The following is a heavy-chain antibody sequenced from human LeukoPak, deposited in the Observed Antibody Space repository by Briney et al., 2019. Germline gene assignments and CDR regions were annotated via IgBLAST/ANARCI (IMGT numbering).Heavy chain of an antibody. CDR1: GFTFSSYS. J-gene: IGHJ4*02. CDR2: ISSSSSTI. Sequence: GGSLRLSCAASGFTFSSYSMNWVRQAPGKGLEWVSYISSSSSTIYYADSVKGRFTISRDNAKNSLYLQMNSLRAEDTAVYYCARDVAGPFRQCHDYWGQGTLVTVSS. CDR3: ARDVAGPFRQCHDY. V-gene: IGHV3-48*01. D-gene: IGHD6-19*01.